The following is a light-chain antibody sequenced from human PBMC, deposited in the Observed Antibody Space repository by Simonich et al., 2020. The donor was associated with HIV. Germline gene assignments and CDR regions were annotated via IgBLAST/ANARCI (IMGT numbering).Light chain of an antibody. J-gene: IGKJ3*01. V-gene: IGKV3-15*01. CDR3: QQYGSFT. CDR2: AAS. Sequence: EIVMTQSPATLSVSPGERATLSCRASQSVNSNVAWYQQKPGQAPRLLIYAASPRATGIPARFSGSGSGTEFTLTISSMQSEDFAVYYCQQYGSFTFGPGTKVDIK. CDR1: QSVNSN.